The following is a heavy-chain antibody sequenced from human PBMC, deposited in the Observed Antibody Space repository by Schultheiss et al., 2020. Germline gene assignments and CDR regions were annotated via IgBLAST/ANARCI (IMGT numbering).Heavy chain of an antibody. J-gene: IGHJ4*02. CDR2: TYYRSKWYN. D-gene: IGHD6-6*01. V-gene: IGHV6-1*01. CDR3: ARRRVFVSITTRRGSAFDS. Sequence: SQTLSLTCAISGDSVSSNSAAWNWIRQSPSRGLEWLGRTYYRSKWYNDYAVSVKSRITINPDTSKNQFSLQLNSVTAADTAVYYCARRRVFVSITTRRGSAFDSWGQGTLVTVSS. CDR1: GDSVSSNSAA.